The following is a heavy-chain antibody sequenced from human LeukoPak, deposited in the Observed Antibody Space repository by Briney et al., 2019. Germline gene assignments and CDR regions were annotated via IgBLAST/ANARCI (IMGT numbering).Heavy chain of an antibody. J-gene: IGHJ6*03. CDR2: ISAYNGNT. V-gene: IGHV1-18*01. CDR1: GYTFASYG. D-gene: IGHD6-19*01. Sequence: GASVKVSCKASGYTFASYGISWVRQAPGQGLEWMGWISAYNGNTNYAQKLQGRVTMTTDTSTSTAYMELRSLRSDDTAVYYCARVAASYYYYMDVWDKGTTVTISS. CDR3: ARVAASYYYYMDV.